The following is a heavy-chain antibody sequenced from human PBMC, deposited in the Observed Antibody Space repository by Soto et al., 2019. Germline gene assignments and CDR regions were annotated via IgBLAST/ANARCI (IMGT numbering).Heavy chain of an antibody. J-gene: IGHJ3*02. Sequence: GASVKVSCKASGFTFTSSAVQWVRQARGQRLEWIGWIVVGSGNTNYAQKFQERVTITRDMSTSTAYMELSSLRSEDTAVYYCARLPNTEHPSDAFDIWGQGTMVPVSS. CDR3: ARLPNTEHPSDAFDI. D-gene: IGHD2-8*01. CDR1: GFTFTSSA. V-gene: IGHV1-58*01. CDR2: IVVGSGNT.